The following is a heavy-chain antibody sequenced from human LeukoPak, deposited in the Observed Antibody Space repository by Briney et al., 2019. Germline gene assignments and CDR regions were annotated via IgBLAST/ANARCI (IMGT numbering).Heavy chain of an antibody. CDR2: VYYSGST. CDR1: GGSFSGTPHN. V-gene: IGHV4-39*01. J-gene: IGHJ4*02. Sequence: SETLSLTCSVSGGSFSGTPHNWAWIRQPPGKGPEWIGSVYYSGSTTYSPSLKSRVTISVERSQNQFSLRLTSVTGADTAVYYCGRNITSGYFDYWGPGTPVTVSS. D-gene: IGHD2/OR15-2a*01. CDR3: GRNITSGYFDY.